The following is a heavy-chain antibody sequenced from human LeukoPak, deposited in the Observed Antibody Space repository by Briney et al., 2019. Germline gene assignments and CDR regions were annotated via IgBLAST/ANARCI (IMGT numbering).Heavy chain of an antibody. Sequence: PPETLSLTCTVSGGSISSYYWSWIRQPPGKGLEWIGYIYYSGSTNYNPSLKSRVTISVDTSKNQFSLKLSSVTAADTAVYYCASNGRYSSGWYGFDYWGQGTLVTVSS. CDR2: IYYSGST. CDR3: ASNGRYSSGWYGFDY. J-gene: IGHJ4*02. D-gene: IGHD6-19*01. CDR1: GGSISSYY. V-gene: IGHV4-59*01.